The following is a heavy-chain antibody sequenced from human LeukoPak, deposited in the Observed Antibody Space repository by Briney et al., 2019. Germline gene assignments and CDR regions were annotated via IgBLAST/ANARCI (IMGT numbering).Heavy chain of an antibody. V-gene: IGHV3-23*01. CDR2: ISRSGGST. D-gene: IGHD1-26*01. CDR1: GFTFSSYA. Sequence: GGSLRLSCAASGFTFSSYAMSWVRQAPGKGLEWVSAISRSGGSTYYADSVKGRFTISRDNSKNTLYLQMNSLRAEDTAVYYCAKDRIVGDDLGLSRFDYWGQGTLVTVSS. J-gene: IGHJ4*02. CDR3: AKDRIVGDDLGLSRFDY.